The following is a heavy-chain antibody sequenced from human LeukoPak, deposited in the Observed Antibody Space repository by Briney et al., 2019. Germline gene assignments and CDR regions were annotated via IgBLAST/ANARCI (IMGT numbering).Heavy chain of an antibody. CDR2: INPSGGST. V-gene: IGHV1-46*01. J-gene: IGHJ4*02. CDR1: GYTFTSYY. CDR3: ARESNLPTGYYDILTGYSLFDY. D-gene: IGHD3-9*01. Sequence: ASVKVSCKASGYTFTSYYMHWVRQAPGQGLEWVGIINPSGGSTSYAQKFQGRVTMTRDTSTSTVYMELSSLRSEDTAVYYCARESNLPTGYYDILTGYSLFDYWGQGTLVTVSS.